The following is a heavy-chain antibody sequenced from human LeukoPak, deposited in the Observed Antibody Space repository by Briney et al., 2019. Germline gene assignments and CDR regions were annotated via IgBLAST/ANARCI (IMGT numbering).Heavy chain of an antibody. Sequence: GGSLRLSCAASGFTFSNFALSWVRRAPGKGLEWVSAISGSGGATCYADYVKGRFTISRDNSKNTLSLQMNSLRAEDAAVYYCAKEARIVTTGAEFDFWGQGTLVTVSS. D-gene: IGHD1-1*01. CDR2: ISGSGGAT. CDR3: AKEARIVTTGAEFDF. V-gene: IGHV3-23*01. CDR1: GFTFSNFA. J-gene: IGHJ4*02.